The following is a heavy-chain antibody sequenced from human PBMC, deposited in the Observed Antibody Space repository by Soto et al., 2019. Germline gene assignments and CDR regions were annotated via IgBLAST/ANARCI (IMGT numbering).Heavy chain of an antibody. V-gene: IGHV3-20*04. CDR2: ISWNAGSK. CDR3: ARDGGVVTVEAFEL. CDR1: GFRFDDFG. Sequence: EVQLVESGGGVVRPGGSLRLSCVASGFRFDDFGLTWVRQVPGKGPEWVAGISWNAGSKGDADSVKGRLNNSRDKAKNSLHLHMDSLREEDTALYFCARDGGVVTVEAFELWGEGTMVTVAS. D-gene: IGHD7-27*01. J-gene: IGHJ3*01.